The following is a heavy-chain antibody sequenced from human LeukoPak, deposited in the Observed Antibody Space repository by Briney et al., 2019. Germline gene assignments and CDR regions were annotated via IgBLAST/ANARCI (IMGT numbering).Heavy chain of an antibody. CDR3: ARLGGYDNYYYYGMDV. CDR1: GYSFSSYW. D-gene: IGHD5-12*01. V-gene: IGHV5-51*01. CDR2: IYPGDSDT. J-gene: IGHJ6*04. Sequence: GESLKISCKGSGYSFSSYWIAWVRQMPGKGLEWMGIIYPGDSDTRYSPSFQGQVSISADKSISTAYLQWSSLKASDSAMYYCARLGGYDNYYYYGMDVWGKGNTVTVSS.